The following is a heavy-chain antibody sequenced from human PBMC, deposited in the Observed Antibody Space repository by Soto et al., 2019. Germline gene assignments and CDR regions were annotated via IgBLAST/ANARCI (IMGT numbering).Heavy chain of an antibody. CDR3: ARGHHGSYYYYGMDV. CDR2: IYYSGST. V-gene: IGHV4-59*01. D-gene: IGHD3-10*01. CDR1: GGSISSYY. J-gene: IGHJ6*02. Sequence: PSETLSLTCTVSGGSISSYYWSWIRQPPGKGLEWIGYIYYSGSTNYNPSLKSRVTISVDTSKNQFSLKLSSVTAADTAVYYCARGHHGSYYYYGMDVWGQGTTVTVSS.